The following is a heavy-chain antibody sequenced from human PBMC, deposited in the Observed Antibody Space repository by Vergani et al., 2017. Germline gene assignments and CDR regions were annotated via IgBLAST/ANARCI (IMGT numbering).Heavy chain of an antibody. CDR1: GESFSGYY. J-gene: IGHJ6*03. CDR3: ARGRGGAARIYYYYYMDV. Sequence: QVQLQQWGAGLLKPSETLSLTCAVYGESFSGYYWSWIRQPPGKGLEWIGEINHSGSTNYNPSLKSRVTISVDTSKNQFSLKLSSVTAADTAVYYCARGRGGAARIYYYYYMDVWGKGTTVTVSS. D-gene: IGHD6-6*01. V-gene: IGHV4-34*01. CDR2: INHSGST.